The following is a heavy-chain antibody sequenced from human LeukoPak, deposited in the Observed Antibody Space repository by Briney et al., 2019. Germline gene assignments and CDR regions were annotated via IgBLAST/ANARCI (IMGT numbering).Heavy chain of an antibody. V-gene: IGHV3-66*01. CDR2: IYSGGST. CDR1: GFTVSSNY. J-gene: IGHJ6*02. CDR3: ARERRRYCSSTSCYRGPYYYYGMDV. Sequence: GGSLRLSCAASGFTVSSNYMSWVRQAPGKGLEWVSVIYSGGSTYYADSVKGRFTISRDNSKNTLYLQMNSRKAEDTAVYYCARERRRYCSSTSCYRGPYYYYGMDVWGQGTTVTGSS. D-gene: IGHD2-2*01.